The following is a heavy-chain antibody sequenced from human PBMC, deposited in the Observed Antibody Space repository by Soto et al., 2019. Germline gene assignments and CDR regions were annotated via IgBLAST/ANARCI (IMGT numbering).Heavy chain of an antibody. CDR2: IRGNNGDT. J-gene: IGHJ4*02. CDR3: AKGHSDSYDDCDY. Sequence: EVQLLESGGGLVQPGGSLRLSCAASGFTFSFCAMSWVRQAPGKGLEWVSSIRGNNGDTYYADSVKGRFTISRDNSKNTLYLQMNSLRVEDTAVYYCAKGHSDSYDDCDYWGQGALVTVSS. CDR1: GFTFSFCA. V-gene: IGHV3-23*01. D-gene: IGHD3-22*01.